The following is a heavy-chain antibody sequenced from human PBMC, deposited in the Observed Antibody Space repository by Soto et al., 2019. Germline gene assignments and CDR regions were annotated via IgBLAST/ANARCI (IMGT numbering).Heavy chain of an antibody. V-gene: IGHV4-59*01. CDR1: GGSISSYY. CDR2: IYYSGST. Sequence: PSETLSLTCTVSGGSISSYYWSWIRQPPGKGLEWIGYIYYSGSTNYNPSLKSRVTISVDTSKNQFSLKLSSVTAADTAVYYCARRLVFGPWGYFDYWGQGTLVTVSS. J-gene: IGHJ4*02. D-gene: IGHD3-3*01. CDR3: ARRLVFGPWGYFDY.